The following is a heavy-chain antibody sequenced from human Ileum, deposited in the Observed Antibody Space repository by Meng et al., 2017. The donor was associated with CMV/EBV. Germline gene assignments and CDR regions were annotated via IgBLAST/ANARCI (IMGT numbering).Heavy chain of an antibody. J-gene: IGHJ4*02. D-gene: IGHD3-9*01. CDR3: AGGIKTGIVDY. CDR1: GGSLGSSDYY. CDR2: IYYSGST. Sequence: QVQLQESGRGLVKPSETLSLTCTVSGGSLGSSDYYWGWIRQPPGKGLEWIATIYYSGSTYYNPSLKTPVTISVDTSKNQFSLRLSSVTAADTAVYYCAGGIKTGIVDYWGQGTLVTVSS. V-gene: IGHV4-39*07.